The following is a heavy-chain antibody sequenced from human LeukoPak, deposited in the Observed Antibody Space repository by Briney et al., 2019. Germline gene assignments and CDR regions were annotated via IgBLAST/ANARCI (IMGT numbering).Heavy chain of an antibody. CDR3: AKDHDLNGMDV. CDR1: GFTFSNYN. Sequence: PGGSLRLSCAASGFTFSNYNMNWVRQAPGKGLEWVSSITSSSSYIYYADSVKGRFTISRDNAKNSLYLQMSSLRAEDTAVYYCAKDHDLNGMDVWGQGTTVTVSS. V-gene: IGHV3-21*04. CDR2: ITSSSSYI. J-gene: IGHJ6*02.